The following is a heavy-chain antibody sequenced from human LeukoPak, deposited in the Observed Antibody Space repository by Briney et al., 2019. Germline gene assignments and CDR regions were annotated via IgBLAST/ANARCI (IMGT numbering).Heavy chain of an antibody. CDR1: GFTFSSYS. Sequence: PAGSLRLSCAASGFTFSSYSMHWVRQAPGTGLEWVTFIRYDGSNKYYADSVKFRFTISRDKSKNTLYLHMTSLRAEDTAVYYCAKDLIFPFGVVIKDYWGQGTLVTVSS. D-gene: IGHD3-3*01. CDR2: IRYDGSNK. J-gene: IGHJ4*02. V-gene: IGHV3-30*02. CDR3: AKDLIFPFGVVIKDY.